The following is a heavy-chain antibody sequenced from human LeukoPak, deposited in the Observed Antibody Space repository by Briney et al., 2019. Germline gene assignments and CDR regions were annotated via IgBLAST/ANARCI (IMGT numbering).Heavy chain of an antibody. V-gene: IGHV3-11*04. Sequence: PGGSLRLSCAASGFTFSDYYMSWIRQAPGKGLEWVSYISSSGSTIYYADSVKGRFTISRDNSNNTLYLQMNSLRAEDTAVYYCAHYSIVVVPATKDYYFDSWGQGTLVTVSS. CDR3: AHYSIVVVPATKDYYFDS. J-gene: IGHJ4*02. CDR1: GFTFSDYY. CDR2: ISSSGSTI. D-gene: IGHD2-2*01.